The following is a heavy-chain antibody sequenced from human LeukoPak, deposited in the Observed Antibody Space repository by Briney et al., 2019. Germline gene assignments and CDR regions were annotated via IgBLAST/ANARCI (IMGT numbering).Heavy chain of an antibody. V-gene: IGHV3-53*01. Sequence: GGSLRLSCAASGFTVSSNYMSWVRQAPGKGPEWVSVIYSGGSTHYADYVKGRFTISRDNSKNTLYLQMNSLRAEDTAVYYCAKAYGSGTYFDYWGQGTLVTVSS. CDR1: GFTVSSNY. J-gene: IGHJ4*02. CDR2: IYSGGST. CDR3: AKAYGSGTYFDY. D-gene: IGHD3-10*01.